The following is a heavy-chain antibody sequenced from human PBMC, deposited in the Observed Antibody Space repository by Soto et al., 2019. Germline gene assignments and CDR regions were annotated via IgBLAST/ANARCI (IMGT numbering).Heavy chain of an antibody. D-gene: IGHD2-15*01. V-gene: IGHV4-39*01. J-gene: IGHJ4*02. CDR3: ARQVSWWVGTFD. CDR2: IHYSETT. CDR1: GVSMSNNNDY. Sequence: SLTCSVSGVSMSNNNDYWGWIRQPPGKGLEWIGSIHYSETTKYNPSLKNRVSISVDTSKKQFSLRLSSVTAADTAVYYCARQVSWWVGTFDWGQGTLVTVSS.